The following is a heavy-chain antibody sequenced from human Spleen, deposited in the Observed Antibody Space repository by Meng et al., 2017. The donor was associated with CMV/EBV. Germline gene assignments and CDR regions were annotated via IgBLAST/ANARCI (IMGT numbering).Heavy chain of an antibody. D-gene: IGHD6-13*01. CDR3: ARSFGSSWYLGL. CDR2: INHSGST. V-gene: IGHV4-34*01. J-gene: IGHJ4*02. Sequence: SETLSLTCAVYGGSFSGYYWSWIRQPPGKGLEWIREINHSGSTNYNPSLKSRVTISVDTSKNQFSLKLSSVTAADTAVYYCARSFGSSWYLGLWGRGTLVTVSS. CDR1: GGSFSGYY.